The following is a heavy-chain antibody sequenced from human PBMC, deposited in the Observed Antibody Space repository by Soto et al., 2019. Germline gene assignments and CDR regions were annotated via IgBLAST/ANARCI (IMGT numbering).Heavy chain of an antibody. CDR1: GFTFSSYA. V-gene: IGHV3-23*01. J-gene: IGHJ4*02. CDR3: AKDSRAGIPFDY. Sequence: EVQLLESGGGLVQPGGSLRLSCAASGFTFSSYAMNWVRQAPGKGLEWVSAISGSGGSTYYADSVKGRFTISRDNSKNTLYLHMNSLRAEDTAVYYCAKDSRAGIPFDYWGQGTLVTVSS. CDR2: ISGSGGST.